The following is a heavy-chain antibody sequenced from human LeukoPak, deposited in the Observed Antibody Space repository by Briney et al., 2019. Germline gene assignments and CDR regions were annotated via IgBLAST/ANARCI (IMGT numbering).Heavy chain of an antibody. CDR2: INNNGGTT. CDR3: AKDLNYDFWSGLGN. CDR1: GFTFSIYA. Sequence: GGSLRLSCSACGFTFSIYAMHWVRQAPGKGLEYLSGINNNGGTTNYADSVKGRFTISRDNFKNTLYLQMNSLRAEDTAVYYCAKDLNYDFWSGLGNWGQGTLVTVSS. V-gene: IGHV3-64*04. J-gene: IGHJ4*02. D-gene: IGHD3-3*01.